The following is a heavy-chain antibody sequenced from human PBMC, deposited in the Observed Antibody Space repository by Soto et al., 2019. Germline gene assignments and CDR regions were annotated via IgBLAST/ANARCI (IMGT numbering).Heavy chain of an antibody. CDR2: INHSGST. J-gene: IGHJ6*02. V-gene: IGHV4-34*01. CDR3: ARALLGYCSSTSCYPYYGMDV. Sequence: PSETLSLTCAVYGGSFSGYYWSWIRQPPGKGLEWIGEINHSGSTNYNPSLKSRVTISVDTSKNQFSLKLSSVTAADTAVYYCARALLGYCSSTSCYPYYGMDVWGQGTTVTVSS. CDR1: GGSFSGYY. D-gene: IGHD2-2*01.